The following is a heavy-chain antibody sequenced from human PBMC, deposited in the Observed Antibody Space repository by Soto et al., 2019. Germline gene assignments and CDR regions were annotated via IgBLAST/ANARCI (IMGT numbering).Heavy chain of an antibody. V-gene: IGHV3-33*01. CDR1: GFTFSSYG. D-gene: IGHD3-22*01. J-gene: IGHJ6*02. Sequence: QVQLVESGGGVVQPGRSLRLSCAASGFTFSSYGMHWVHQAPGKGLEWVAVIWYDGSNKYYADSVKGRFTISRDNSKNTLYLQMNSLRAEDTAVYYCAREAPLYYYDSSGYPSPEFYYGMDVWGQGTTVTVSS. CDR2: IWYDGSNK. CDR3: AREAPLYYYDSSGYPSPEFYYGMDV.